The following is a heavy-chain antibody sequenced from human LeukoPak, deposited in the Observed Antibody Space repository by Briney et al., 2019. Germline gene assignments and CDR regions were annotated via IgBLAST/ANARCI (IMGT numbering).Heavy chain of an antibody. J-gene: IGHJ6*02. CDR2: INPSGGRS. CDR1: GYTFTTYY. Sequence: GASVKVSCKASGYTFTTYYLHWVRQAPGQGLEWMGIINPSGGRSTYAQKFQGRVTMTRDTSASTAYMELSSLRSEDTAVYYCARDYSYDSSGSMDVWGQGTTVTVSS. V-gene: IGHV1-46*01. D-gene: IGHD3-22*01. CDR3: ARDYSYDSSGSMDV.